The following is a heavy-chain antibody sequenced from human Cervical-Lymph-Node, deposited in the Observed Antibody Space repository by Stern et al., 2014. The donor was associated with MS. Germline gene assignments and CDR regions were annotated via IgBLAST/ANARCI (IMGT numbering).Heavy chain of an antibody. CDR3: ARDGGFCTNRVCPKYYHSGMDV. CDR1: GGFIKSYY. CDR2: FHFSGNS. Sequence: QVQLQESGPGLVKPSETLSLTCTVSGGFIKSYYWSWVRQSAGKGLEWIGRFHFSGNSNYNPSIKSRVTMSVDTSKSQFSLKLTSVTAADSAVYYCARDGGFCTNRVCPKYYHSGMDVWGQGTTVTVSS. D-gene: IGHD2-8*01. V-gene: IGHV4-4*07. J-gene: IGHJ6*02.